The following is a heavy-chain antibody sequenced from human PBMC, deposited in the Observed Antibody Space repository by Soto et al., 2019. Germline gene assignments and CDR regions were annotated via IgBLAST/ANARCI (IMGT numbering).Heavy chain of an antibody. Sequence: SVKVSCKASGGTFSSYPISWVRQAPGQGLEWMGGIIPIFGTANYAQKFQGRVTITADESTSTAYMELSSLRSEDTAVYYCASRGYDWSYYFYGMDVWGQGTTVTVSS. V-gene: IGHV1-69*13. CDR1: GGTFSSYP. J-gene: IGHJ6*02. CDR3: ASRGYDWSYYFYGMDV. CDR2: IIPIFGTA. D-gene: IGHD5-12*01.